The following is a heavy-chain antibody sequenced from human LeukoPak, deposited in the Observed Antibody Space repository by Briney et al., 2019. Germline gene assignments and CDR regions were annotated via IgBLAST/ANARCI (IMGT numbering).Heavy chain of an antibody. Sequence: GGSLRLSCAASGFTFSSYWMSWVRQAPGKGLEWVANIKQDGSEKYYVDSVKGRFTISRDNAKNSLYLQMNSLRAEDTAVYYCARDQNALHYYYYYGMDVWGQGTTVTVSS. J-gene: IGHJ6*02. CDR3: ARDQNALHYYYYYGMDV. CDR2: IKQDGSEK. V-gene: IGHV3-7*01. CDR1: GFTFSSYW.